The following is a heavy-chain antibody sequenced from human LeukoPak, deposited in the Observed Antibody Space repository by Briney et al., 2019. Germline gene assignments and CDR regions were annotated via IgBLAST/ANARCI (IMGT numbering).Heavy chain of an antibody. CDR2: ISYDGSNK. J-gene: IGHJ4*02. D-gene: IGHD3-10*01. CDR3: ARGHKLLAIDY. Sequence: GGSLRLSCAASGLTFSSYAMHWVRQAPGKGLEWVAVISYDGSNKYYADSVKGRFTISRDNSKNTLYLQMNSLRAEDTAVYYCARGHKLLAIDYWGQGTLVTVSS. CDR1: GLTFSSYA. V-gene: IGHV3-30-3*01.